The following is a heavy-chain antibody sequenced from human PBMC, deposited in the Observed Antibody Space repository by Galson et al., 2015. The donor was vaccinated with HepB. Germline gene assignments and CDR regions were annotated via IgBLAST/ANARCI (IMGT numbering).Heavy chain of an antibody. D-gene: IGHD6-13*01. CDR2: ISSSSSYI. J-gene: IGHJ4*02. CDR3: ARSLAAAGNDY. Sequence: SLRLSCAASGFTFSSYSMNWVRQAPGKGLGWVSSISSSSSYIYYADSVKGRFTISRDNAKNSLYLQMNSLRAEDTAVYYCARSLAAAGNDYWGQGTLVTVSS. V-gene: IGHV3-21*01. CDR1: GFTFSSYS.